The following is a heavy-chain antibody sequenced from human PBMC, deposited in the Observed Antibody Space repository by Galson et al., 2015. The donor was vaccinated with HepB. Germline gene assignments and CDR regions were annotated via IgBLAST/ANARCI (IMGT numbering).Heavy chain of an antibody. D-gene: IGHD6-13*01. CDR3: ASQIIVAAATAY. Sequence: SLRLSCAASGFSFSHYAVHWVRQAPGKGLEWVAVISYDGSNTYYADSVKGRFTFSRDNSKNTLFLQMNSLRGEDTAVYYCASQIIVAAATAYWGQGTLVTVSS. CDR2: ISYDGSNT. V-gene: IGHV3-30*04. J-gene: IGHJ4*02. CDR1: GFSFSHYA.